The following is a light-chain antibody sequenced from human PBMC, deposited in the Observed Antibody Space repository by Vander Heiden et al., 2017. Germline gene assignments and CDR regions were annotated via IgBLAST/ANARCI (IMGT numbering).Light chain of an antibody. CDR1: QSVSIN. CDR2: VAS. Sequence: IVMTQSPATLSFSPGERVTLSCSASQSVSINLAWYQQKPGQAPRLLIYVASTRATGIPARFSGSGSGTEFTLTISSLQSDDSAVYYCQQDNNWPRTFGQGTKVEIK. V-gene: IGKV3-15*01. J-gene: IGKJ1*01. CDR3: QQDNNWPRT.